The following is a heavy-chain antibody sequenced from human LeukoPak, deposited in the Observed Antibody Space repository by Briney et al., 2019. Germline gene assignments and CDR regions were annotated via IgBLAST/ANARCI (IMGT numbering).Heavy chain of an antibody. CDR1: GFTLSNAW. Sequence: GGSLRLSCAASGFTLSNAWMNWVRQAPGKGLEWVANIKQDGSAKYYVDSVKGRFTISRDNAKNSLYLQMNSLRAEDTAVYYCARRSSGPLYYYYYYMDVWGKGTTVTVSS. V-gene: IGHV3-7*01. J-gene: IGHJ6*03. D-gene: IGHD3-22*01. CDR3: ARRSSGPLYYYYYYMDV. CDR2: IKQDGSAK.